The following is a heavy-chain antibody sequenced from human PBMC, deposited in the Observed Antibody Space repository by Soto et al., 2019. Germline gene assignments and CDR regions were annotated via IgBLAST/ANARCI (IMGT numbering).Heavy chain of an antibody. Sequence: QVQLVQSGAEVKKPGASVKVSCKASGYTFTSYGISWVRQAPGQGLEWMGWISAYNGNTNPAQNLQGRVTMTTDTSTTTAYMELRSLRPDDTAVYDCARDLAVGLVDYWGQGTLVTVSS. V-gene: IGHV1-18*01. CDR1: GYTFTSYG. D-gene: IGHD6-19*01. CDR3: ARDLAVGLVDY. J-gene: IGHJ4*02. CDR2: ISAYNGNT.